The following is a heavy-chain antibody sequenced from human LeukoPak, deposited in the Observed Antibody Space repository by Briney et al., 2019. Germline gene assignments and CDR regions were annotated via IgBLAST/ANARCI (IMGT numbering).Heavy chain of an antibody. CDR2: IKQDGSEK. V-gene: IGHV3-7*01. Sequence: GGSLRLSCAASGFTFSSYAMHWVRQAPGKGLERVANIKQDGSEKYYVDSVKGRFTISRDNAKNSLYLQMNSLRAEDTAVYYCARSQEWEPYYYYGMDVWGQGTTVTVSS. CDR3: ARSQEWEPYYYYGMDV. J-gene: IGHJ6*02. CDR1: GFTFSSYA. D-gene: IGHD1-26*01.